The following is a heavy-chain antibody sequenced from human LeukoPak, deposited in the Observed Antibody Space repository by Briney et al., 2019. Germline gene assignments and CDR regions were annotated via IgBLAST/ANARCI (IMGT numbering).Heavy chain of an antibody. J-gene: IGHJ5*02. CDR2: TYYRSKWHN. D-gene: IGHD6-6*01. Sequence: SQTLSLTCAISGDSVSSNSAAWNWIRQSPPRGLEWLGRTYYRSKWHNDYAVSVKSRITINPDTSKNQFSLQLNSVTPEDTAVYYCAREGSPARGSIAARRGWFDPWGQGTLVTVSS. V-gene: IGHV6-1*01. CDR3: AREGSPARGSIAARRGWFDP. CDR1: GDSVSSNSAA.